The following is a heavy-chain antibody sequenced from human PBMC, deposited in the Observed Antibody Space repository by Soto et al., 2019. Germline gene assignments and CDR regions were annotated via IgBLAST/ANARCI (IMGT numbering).Heavy chain of an antibody. J-gene: IGHJ4*02. CDR2: IYSGGST. CDR1: GFTVSSNY. D-gene: IGHD5-18*01. V-gene: IGHV3-53*01. CDR3: ARGASNGYSYGAFDY. Sequence: EVQLVESGGGLIQPGGSLRLSCAASGFTVSSNYMSWVRQAPGKGLEWVSVIYSGGSTYYADSVKGRFTISRDNSKNTLYLQMNSLRAEDTAVYYCARGASNGYSYGAFDYWGQGTLVTVSS.